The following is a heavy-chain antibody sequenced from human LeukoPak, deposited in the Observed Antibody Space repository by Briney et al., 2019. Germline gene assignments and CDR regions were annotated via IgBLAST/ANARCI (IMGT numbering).Heavy chain of an antibody. J-gene: IGHJ6*03. Sequence: GCLRLSCAASGFTVSSNYMSWVRQAPGKGLEWVSVIYSGGSTYYADSLKGRFTISRDNSKNTLYLQMNSLRAEDTAVYYCASGSGSYRTPYYYMDVWGTGTTVTVSS. V-gene: IGHV3-53*01. CDR1: GFTVSSNY. D-gene: IGHD3-10*01. CDR2: IYSGGST. CDR3: ASGSGSYRTPYYYMDV.